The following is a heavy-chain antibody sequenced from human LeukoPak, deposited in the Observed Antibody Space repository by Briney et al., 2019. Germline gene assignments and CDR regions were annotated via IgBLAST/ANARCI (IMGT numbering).Heavy chain of an antibody. CDR3: AKDVGYTMVRGVVSPNAFDN. CDR1: GFTFSSYA. V-gene: IGHV3-23*01. D-gene: IGHD3-10*01. J-gene: IGHJ3*02. CDR2: ISGSGGST. Sequence: GGSLRLSCAVSGFTFSSYAMSWVRQAPGKGLEWVSAISGSGGSTYYADSVKGRFTISRDNSKNTLYLHMNSLIAEDTAVYYCAKDVGYTMVRGVVSPNAFDNWGQGTMVTVSS.